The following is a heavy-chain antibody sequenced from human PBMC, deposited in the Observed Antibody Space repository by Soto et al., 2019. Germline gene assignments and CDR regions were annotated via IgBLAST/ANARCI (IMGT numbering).Heavy chain of an antibody. CDR2: FDPEDGET. CDR1: GYTLTELS. D-gene: IGHD6-13*01. J-gene: IGHJ5*02. V-gene: IGHV1-24*01. Sequence: ASVKVSCKVSGYTLTELSMHWLRQAPGKGLEWMGGFDPEDGETIYAQKFQGRVTMTEDTSTDTAYMELSSLRSEDTAVYYCETAVRHSSWSRLVGFDPWGQGTQVTVSS. CDR3: ETAVRHSSWSRLVGFDP.